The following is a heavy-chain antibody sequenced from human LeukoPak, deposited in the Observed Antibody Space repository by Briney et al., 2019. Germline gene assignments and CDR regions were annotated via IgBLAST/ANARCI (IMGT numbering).Heavy chain of an antibody. Sequence: GGSLRLSCATSGFTFSSYTMSWVRQAPGKGLEWVCIISGDGGTTFYADSVKGRFTIARDDSKNTLYLQMNSLRVDDTAVYYCASRPLSTQLRYFENWGQGTLVTVSS. CDR1: GFTFSSYT. D-gene: IGHD3-9*01. V-gene: IGHV3-23*01. CDR3: ASRPLSTQLRYFEN. J-gene: IGHJ4*02. CDR2: ISGDGGTT.